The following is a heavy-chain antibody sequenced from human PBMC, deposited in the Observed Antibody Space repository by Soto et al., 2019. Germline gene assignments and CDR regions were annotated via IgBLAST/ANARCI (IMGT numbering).Heavy chain of an antibody. D-gene: IGHD3-16*01. CDR2: ISGTTGHA. J-gene: IGHJ4*02. Sequence: EVQILESGGGLVQPGGSLRLSCAASGFPFSNYAMAWVRQAPGKGLEWDSAISGTTGHAFYADSVKDRFTISRDNSKNTLYLQIDSLRAEDTAVYLCARAPSEYIWGSYLRYYEYWGKGTLVTVSS. CDR3: ARAPSEYIWGSYLRYYEY. V-gene: IGHV3-23*01. CDR1: GFPFSNYA.